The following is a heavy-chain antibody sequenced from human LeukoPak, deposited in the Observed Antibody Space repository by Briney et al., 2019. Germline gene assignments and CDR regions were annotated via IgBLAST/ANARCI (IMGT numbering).Heavy chain of an antibody. J-gene: IGHJ4*02. CDR3: SKDAHGSSSTG. CDR2: ISAGGYNT. CDR1: GFTFSSYA. Sequence: GGSLRLSCAASGFTFSSYAMTWVRQAPGKGLEWVSSISAGGYNTYYADSVRGRFTISRDKSKNTLYLQMNSLRAEDTAVYYCSKDAHGSSSTGWGQGTLVTVSS. D-gene: IGHD6-13*01. V-gene: IGHV3-23*01.